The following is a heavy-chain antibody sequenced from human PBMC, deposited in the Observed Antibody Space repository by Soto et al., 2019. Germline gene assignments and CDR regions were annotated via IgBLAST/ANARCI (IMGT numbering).Heavy chain of an antibody. J-gene: IGHJ5*02. Sequence: SETLSLTCIVSGDSVTTKNYYWNWIRQPPGRGLEWIGCLYDTGSTNYNPSLRSRVTISADTSKNYISLRLTSVTADDTAVYCCARVWLKRSDTHGFDPWGQGALVTVSS. CDR1: GDSVTTKNYY. V-gene: IGHV4-61*03. D-gene: IGHD5-12*01. CDR2: LYDTGST. CDR3: ARVWLKRSDTHGFDP.